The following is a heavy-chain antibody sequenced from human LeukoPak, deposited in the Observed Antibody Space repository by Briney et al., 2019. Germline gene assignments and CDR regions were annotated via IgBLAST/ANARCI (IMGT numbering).Heavy chain of an antibody. CDR1: GYTFTSYD. CDR3: ARGSLQLNPPWYYYMDV. D-gene: IGHD5-18*01. V-gene: IGHV1-18*01. CDR2: ISAYNGNT. J-gene: IGHJ6*03. Sequence: ASVKVSCKASGYTFTSYDINWVRQATGQGLEWMGWISAYNGNTNYAQKLQGRVTMTTDTSTSTAYMELRSLRSDDTAVYYCARGSLQLNPPWYYYMDVWGKGTTVTVSS.